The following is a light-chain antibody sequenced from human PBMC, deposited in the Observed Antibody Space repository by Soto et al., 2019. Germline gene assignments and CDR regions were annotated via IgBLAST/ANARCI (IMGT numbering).Light chain of an antibody. Sequence: AIRMTQSASSFSASTGDRVTISCRASQTISNYLAWYQQKPGKAPKLLIYAASSLQNGVPSRFSGSGFGTEVTLTFSGLESEDFATYYCQQYYTYPRTFGQGTTVEIK. CDR2: AAS. CDR3: QQYYTYPRT. CDR1: QTISNY. V-gene: IGKV1-8*01. J-gene: IGKJ1*01.